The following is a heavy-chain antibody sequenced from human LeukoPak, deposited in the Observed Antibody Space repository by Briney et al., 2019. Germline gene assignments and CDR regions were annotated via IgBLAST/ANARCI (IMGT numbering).Heavy chain of an antibody. CDR1: GFTFSSYA. Sequence: WGSLRLSCAASGFTFSSYAMSWVRQAPGKGLEWLSYISGSGGDTNYADSVRGRFTISRDNAKNSLYLQMNSLRVEDTAVYYCARDPRTVRIWGQGTLVTVSS. D-gene: IGHD1-1*01. J-gene: IGHJ4*02. V-gene: IGHV3-21*05. CDR2: ISGSGGDT. CDR3: ARDPRTVRI.